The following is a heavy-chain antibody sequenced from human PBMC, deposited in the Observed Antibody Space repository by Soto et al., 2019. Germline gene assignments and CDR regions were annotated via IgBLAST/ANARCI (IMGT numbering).Heavy chain of an antibody. V-gene: IGHV3-23*01. J-gene: IGHJ6*02. CDR3: AKDHGMDV. CDR2: ISGSGGST. Sequence: MAWVRQSPGKGLEWVSSISGSGGSTYYADSVKGRFTISRDNSKNTVFLQMNSLRAEDTAVYYCAKDHGMDVWGQGATVTVSS.